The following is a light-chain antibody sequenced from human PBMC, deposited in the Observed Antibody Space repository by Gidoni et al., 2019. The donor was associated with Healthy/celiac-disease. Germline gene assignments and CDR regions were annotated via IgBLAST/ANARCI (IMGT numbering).Light chain of an antibody. CDR3: QTSRSV. CDR2: LNSDGSH. V-gene: IGLV4-69*01. Sequence: SSYAIAWHQQQPETGPRYLMKLNSDGSHSKGDGIPDRFSGSSSGAERYLTISSLQSEDEADYYWQTSRSVFGTGTKFTVL. J-gene: IGLJ1*01. CDR1: SSYA.